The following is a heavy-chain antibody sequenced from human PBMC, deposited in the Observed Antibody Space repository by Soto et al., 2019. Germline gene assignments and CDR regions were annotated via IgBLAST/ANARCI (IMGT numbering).Heavy chain of an antibody. V-gene: IGHV1-69*19. CDR2: IIPVFGKA. CDR3: ARGSPTTVTTWFDP. J-gene: IGHJ5*02. Sequence: QLQLVQSGAEVKKPGSSVKVSCKASGGTFSNFAINWVRQAPGQGLEWMGGIIPVFGKAKYAQKFQGRVQFTADESTSTAYMEENSLTSEDTAVYYCARGSPTTVTTWFDPWGQGTLVTVSS. D-gene: IGHD4-17*01. CDR1: GGTFSNFA.